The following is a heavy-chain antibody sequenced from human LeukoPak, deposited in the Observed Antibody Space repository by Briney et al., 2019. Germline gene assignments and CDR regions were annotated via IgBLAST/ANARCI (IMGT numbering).Heavy chain of an antibody. CDR1: GFTFSSYW. CDR2: INSDGSST. CDR3: ARDPKFTMVRGAHPFNWFDP. V-gene: IGHV3-74*01. D-gene: IGHD3-10*01. Sequence: GGSLRLXCAASGFTFSSYWMHWVRQAPGKGLVWVSRINSDGSSTSYADSVKGRLTISRDNAKNTLYLQMNSLRAEDTAVYYCARDPKFTMVRGAHPFNWFDPWGQGTLVTVSS. J-gene: IGHJ5*02.